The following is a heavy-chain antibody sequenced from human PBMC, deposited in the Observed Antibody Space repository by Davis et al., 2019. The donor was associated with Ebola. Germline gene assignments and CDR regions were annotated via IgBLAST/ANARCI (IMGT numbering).Heavy chain of an antibody. D-gene: IGHD1-26*01. CDR1: GFILTNYA. CDR2: INAGNGNT. J-gene: IGHJ4*02. Sequence: AASVKVSCKASGFILTNYAIHWVRQAPGQRLEWMGWINAGNGNTKYSQKFQGRVTITRDTSASTAYMELSSLRSEDTAVYYCARDPGGIVGAGFDYWGQGTLVTVSS. CDR3: ARDPGGIVGAGFDY. V-gene: IGHV1-3*01.